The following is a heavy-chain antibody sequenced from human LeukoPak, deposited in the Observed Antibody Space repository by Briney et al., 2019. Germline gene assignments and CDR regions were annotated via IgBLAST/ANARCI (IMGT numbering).Heavy chain of an antibody. CDR1: GYTFTSYG. V-gene: IGHV1-18*04. CDR3: ARDLVGGESNFFLYYYYGMDV. J-gene: IGHJ6*02. CDR2: ISAYNGNT. D-gene: IGHD2-15*01. Sequence: GASVKVSCKASGYTFTSYGISWVRQAPGQGLEWMGWISAYNGNTNYAQKLQGRVTMTTGTSTSTAYMELRSLRSDDTAVYYCARDLVGGESNFFLYYYYGMDVWGQGTTVTVSS.